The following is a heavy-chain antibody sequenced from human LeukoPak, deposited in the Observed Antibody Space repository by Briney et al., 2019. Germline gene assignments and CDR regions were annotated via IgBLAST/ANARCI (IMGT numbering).Heavy chain of an antibody. CDR3: AKDGGGWYTSGWYYFDS. V-gene: IGHV3-23*01. D-gene: IGHD6-19*01. Sequence: PGGSLRLSCAASGFTFDNYAMTWVRQAPGKGLEWVSSISGSGANTYYADSVKGRFTISRDKSKNTLYLQMNNLRAEDTAIYYCAKDGGGWYTSGWYYFDSWGQGTLVTVSS. CDR1: GFTFDNYA. CDR2: ISGSGANT. J-gene: IGHJ4*02.